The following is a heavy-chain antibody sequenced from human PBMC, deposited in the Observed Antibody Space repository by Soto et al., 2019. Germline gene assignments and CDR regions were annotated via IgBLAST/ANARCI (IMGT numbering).Heavy chain of an antibody. CDR1: GGSITSSCYY. Sequence: SETLSLTCPVSGGSITSSCYYWGWIRQPPGKGLEWIGTNYYSGSIYYNPSLKSRVTMSVDTPKNQFSLKLSSVTAADTAVYYCASRYCSGGSCYWTGYYYYGMDVWGQGTTVTVSS. V-gene: IGHV4-39*01. D-gene: IGHD2-15*01. J-gene: IGHJ6*02. CDR2: NYYSGSI. CDR3: ASRYCSGGSCYWTGYYYYGMDV.